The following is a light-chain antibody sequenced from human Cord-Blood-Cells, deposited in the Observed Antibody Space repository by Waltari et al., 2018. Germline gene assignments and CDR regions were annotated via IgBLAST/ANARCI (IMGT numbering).Light chain of an antibody. V-gene: IGLV2-18*02. CDR2: EVS. CDR3: SSYTSSSTLV. J-gene: IGLJ2*01. CDR1: SSDVGSYNR. Sequence: QSALTQPPSVSWSPGQSVTISCTGTSSDVGSYNRLSWYQQPPGTAPKLMIYEVSNRPSGVPDRFSGSKSGNTASLTISGLQAEDEADYYCSSYTSSSTLVFGGGTKLTVL.